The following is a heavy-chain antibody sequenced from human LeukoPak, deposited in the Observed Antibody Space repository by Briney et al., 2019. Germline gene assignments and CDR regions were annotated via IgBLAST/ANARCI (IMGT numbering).Heavy chain of an antibody. J-gene: IGHJ4*02. CDR1: GGTFSSYA. CDR2: IIPIFGTA. Sequence: SVKVSCKASGGTFSSYAISWVRQAPGQGLEWMGGIIPIFGTANYAQKFRGRATITADESTSTAYMELSSLRSEDTAVYYCARDRESRDGYNLVYWGQGTLVTVSS. V-gene: IGHV1-69*13. D-gene: IGHD5-24*01. CDR3: ARDRESRDGYNLVY.